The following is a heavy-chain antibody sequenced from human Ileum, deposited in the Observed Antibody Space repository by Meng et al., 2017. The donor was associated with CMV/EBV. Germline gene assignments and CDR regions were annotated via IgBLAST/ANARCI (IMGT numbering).Heavy chain of an antibody. CDR1: GFTSSSYS. Sequence: GGSLRLCCAASGFTSSSYSMNWVRQAPGKGLEWVSSISSSSSYIYYADSVKGRFTISRDNAKNSLYLQMNSLRAEDTAVYYCAREATYYDFWSGYYGTGPLDYWGQGTLVTVSS. J-gene: IGHJ4*02. CDR3: AREATYYDFWSGYYGTGPLDY. CDR2: ISSSSSYI. D-gene: IGHD3-3*01. V-gene: IGHV3-21*01.